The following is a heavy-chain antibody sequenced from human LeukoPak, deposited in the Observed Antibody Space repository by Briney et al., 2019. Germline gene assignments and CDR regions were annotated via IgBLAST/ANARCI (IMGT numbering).Heavy chain of an antibody. V-gene: IGHV3-43*02. CDR3: ARARDNYDISSFSALDY. D-gene: IGHD3-22*01. J-gene: IGHJ4*02. CDR2: ISGDGVSS. Sequence: GESLRISCAASGFMFDDYAMHWVRQVPGRGLEWVSLISGDGVSSFYADSVKGRFAISRDNSKNTLYLLLNSLRAEDTAVYYCARARDNYDISSFSALDYWGQGTLVTVSS. CDR1: GFMFDDYA.